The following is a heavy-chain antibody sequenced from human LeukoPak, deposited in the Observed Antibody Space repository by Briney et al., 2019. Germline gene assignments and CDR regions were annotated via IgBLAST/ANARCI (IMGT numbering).Heavy chain of an antibody. CDR1: RGSISSGSYF. Sequence: SETLSLTCTVSRGSISSGSYFWTWIRPPAGKRLEWLGRINTSGSTNYNPSLKSRVTISVDTSKNQFSLKLSSVTAADTAVFFCAREGYSSSWYSGYYYFDYWGQGTLVTVSS. J-gene: IGHJ4*02. D-gene: IGHD6-13*01. CDR2: INTSGST. CDR3: AREGYSSSWYSGYYYFDY. V-gene: IGHV4-61*02.